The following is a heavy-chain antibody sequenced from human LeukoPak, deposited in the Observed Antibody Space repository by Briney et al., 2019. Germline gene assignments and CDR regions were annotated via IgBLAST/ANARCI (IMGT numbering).Heavy chain of an antibody. CDR3: AKDLILRHYYDSSGYSLLLDY. CDR1: GFTFDDYA. CDR2: ISWNSGSI. J-gene: IGHJ4*02. Sequence: GGSLRLSCAASGFTFDDYAMHWVRQAPGKGLEWVSGISWNSGSIGYADSVKGRFTISRDNAKNSLYLQMNSLRAEDTALYYCAKDLILRHYYDSSGYSLLLDYWGQGTLVTVSS. D-gene: IGHD3-22*01. V-gene: IGHV3-9*01.